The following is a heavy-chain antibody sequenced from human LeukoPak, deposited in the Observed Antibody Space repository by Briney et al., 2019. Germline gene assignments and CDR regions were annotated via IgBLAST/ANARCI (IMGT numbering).Heavy chain of an antibody. CDR3: ARFGSRYCRSTSCYYFDY. CDR1: GYTLTGYY. D-gene: IGHD2-2*01. J-gene: IGHJ4*02. CDR2: INPNSGGT. V-gene: IGHV1-2*02. Sequence: ASVKVSCKASGYTLTGYYMHWVRQAPGQGLEWMGWINPNSGGTNYAQKFQGRVTMTRDTSISTAYMELSRLRSDDTAVYYCARFGSRYCRSTSCYYFDYWGQGTLVTVSS.